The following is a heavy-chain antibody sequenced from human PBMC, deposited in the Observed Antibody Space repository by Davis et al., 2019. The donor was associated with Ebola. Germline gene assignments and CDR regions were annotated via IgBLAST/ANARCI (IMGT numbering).Heavy chain of an antibody. J-gene: IGHJ4*02. CDR1: GFTFSSYG. D-gene: IGHD1-26*01. CDR2: IWYDGSNK. Sequence: GESLKISCAASGFTFSSYGMHWVRQAPGKGLEWVAVIWYDGSNKYYADSVKGRFTISRDNSKNTLYLQMNSLRAEDTAVYYCAKAHDLYSGSYPGDYWGQGTLVTVSS. CDR3: AKAHDLYSGSYPGDY. V-gene: IGHV3-30*02.